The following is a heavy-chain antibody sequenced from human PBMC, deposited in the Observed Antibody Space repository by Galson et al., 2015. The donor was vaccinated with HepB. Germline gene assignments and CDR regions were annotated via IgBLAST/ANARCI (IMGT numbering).Heavy chain of an antibody. D-gene: IGHD6-19*01. CDR2: ISYDGNNK. Sequence: LRLSSAASGFIFSSFAIYWVRQAPGKGLEWVAFISYDGNNKYYADSVRGRFTISRDNSKNTVYLQMNSLRAEDTAVYYCAKARGNSGWYGSLDYWGQGTVVTVSS. CDR3: AKARGNSGWYGSLDY. CDR1: GFIFSSFA. V-gene: IGHV3-30-3*01. J-gene: IGHJ4*02.